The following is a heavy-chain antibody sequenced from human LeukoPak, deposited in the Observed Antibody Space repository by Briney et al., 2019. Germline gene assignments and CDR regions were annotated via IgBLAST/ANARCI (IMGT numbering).Heavy chain of an antibody. D-gene: IGHD3-22*01. CDR1: GYSISSGYY. Sequence: SETLSLTCIVSGYSISSGYYWGWIRQPPGKGLEWIGNIYHSGSTYYNPSLKSRVTISVDTSKNQFSLKLSSVTAADTAVYYCAKTYGAYYYDAFDIWGQGTMVTVSS. J-gene: IGHJ3*02. V-gene: IGHV4-38-2*02. CDR2: IYHSGST. CDR3: AKTYGAYYYDAFDI.